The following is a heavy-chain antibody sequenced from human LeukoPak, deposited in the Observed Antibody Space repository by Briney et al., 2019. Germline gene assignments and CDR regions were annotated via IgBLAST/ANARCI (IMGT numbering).Heavy chain of an antibody. CDR1: VGTFSTYA. CDR2: IIPVFGTA. D-gene: IGHD6-19*01. J-gene: IGHJ4*02. CDR3: ARVSGYSSGWYWNYFDF. Sequence: KASCKASVGTFSTYAISCARQAPGHGLEWMGGIIPVFGTADYAQKFQRRVTITADKSTSTAYMELSSLRSEDTAVYYCARVSGYSSGWYWNYFDFGGQGTLVTVSS. V-gene: IGHV1-69*06.